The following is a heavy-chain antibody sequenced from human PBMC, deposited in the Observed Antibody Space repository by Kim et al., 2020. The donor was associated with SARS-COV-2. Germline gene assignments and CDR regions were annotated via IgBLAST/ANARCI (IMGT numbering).Heavy chain of an antibody. V-gene: IGHV4-39*01. D-gene: IGHD3-22*01. CDR1: GGSISSSSYY. Sequence: SETLSLTCTVSGGSISSSSYYWGWIRQPPGQGLEWIGSIYYSGSTYYNPSLKSRVTISVDTSKNQFSLKLSSVTAADTALYYCARPRGYSSYWFFDLWG. CDR2: IYYSGST. CDR3: ARPRGYSSYWFFDL. J-gene: IGHJ2*01.